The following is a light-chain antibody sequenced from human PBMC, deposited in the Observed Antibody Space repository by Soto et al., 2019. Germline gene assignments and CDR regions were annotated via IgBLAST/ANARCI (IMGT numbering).Light chain of an antibody. CDR3: QQYGSSRS. CDR2: DAS. CDR1: QSVSSY. J-gene: IGKJ1*01. V-gene: IGKV3-11*01. Sequence: EIVLTQSPAPLSLSPGERATLSCRASQSVSSYLAWYQQKPGQAPRLLIYDASNRATGIPARFSGSGSGTDFTLTISSLEPEDFAVHYCQQYGSSRSLGQGTKVDIK.